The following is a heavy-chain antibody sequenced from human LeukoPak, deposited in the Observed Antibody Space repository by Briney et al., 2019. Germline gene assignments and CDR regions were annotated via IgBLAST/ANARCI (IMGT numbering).Heavy chain of an antibody. Sequence: ASVKVSCKASGYTFTSYYMHWVRQAPGQGLEWMGIINPSGGSTSYAQKFQGRVTMTRDMSTSTVYMELSSLISEDTAVYYCARALVFCRGGSCSAPYSFDSWGKGPLFTVS. V-gene: IGHV1-46*01. CDR2: INPSGGST. CDR3: ARALVFCRGGSCSAPYSFDS. J-gene: IGHJ4*02. D-gene: IGHD2-15*01. CDR1: GYTFTSYY.